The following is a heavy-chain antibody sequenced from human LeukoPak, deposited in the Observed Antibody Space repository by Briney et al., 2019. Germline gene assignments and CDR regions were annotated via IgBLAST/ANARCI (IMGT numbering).Heavy chain of an antibody. D-gene: IGHD6-13*01. CDR1: GGSITSHY. V-gene: IGHV4-4*09. CDR3: ARGYSSSSPFDY. Sequence: SETLSLTCTVSGGSITSHYWSWIRQPPGKGLEWIGYIYTSGTTNYNPSLKSRLTISVDTSKNQFSLKLNSVTAADTAVYYCARGYSSSSPFDYWGQGTLVTVSS. CDR2: IYTSGTT. J-gene: IGHJ4*02.